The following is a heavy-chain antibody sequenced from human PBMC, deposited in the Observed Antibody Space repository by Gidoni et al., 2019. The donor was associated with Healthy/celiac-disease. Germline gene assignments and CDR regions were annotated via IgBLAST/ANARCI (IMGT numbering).Heavy chain of an antibody. CDR1: GGSFSGYY. Sequence: QVQLQQWGAGLLKPSETLSLTCAVYGGSFSGYYWSWIRQPPWKGLEWIGEINHSGSTNYNPSLKSRVTISVDTSKNQFSLKLSSVTAADTAVYYCARGRVRSTAARYYYYYGMDVWGQGTTVTVSS. J-gene: IGHJ6*02. CDR3: ARGRVRSTAARYYYYYGMDV. CDR2: INHSGST. V-gene: IGHV4-34*01. D-gene: IGHD2-2*01.